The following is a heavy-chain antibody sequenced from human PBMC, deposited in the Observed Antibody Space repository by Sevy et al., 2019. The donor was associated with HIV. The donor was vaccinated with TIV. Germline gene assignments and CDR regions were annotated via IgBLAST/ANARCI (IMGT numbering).Heavy chain of an antibody. V-gene: IGHV4-4*07. CDR3: ARDGPITGTRSGLGYGMDV. CDR1: GGSISSYY. Sequence: SQTLSLTCTVSGGSISSYYWSWIRQPAGKGLEWIGRIYTSGSTNYNPSLKSRVTMSVDTSKNQFSLKLSSVTAADTAVYYFARDGPITGTRSGLGYGMDVWGQGTTVTVSS. CDR2: IYTSGST. D-gene: IGHD1-7*01. J-gene: IGHJ6*02.